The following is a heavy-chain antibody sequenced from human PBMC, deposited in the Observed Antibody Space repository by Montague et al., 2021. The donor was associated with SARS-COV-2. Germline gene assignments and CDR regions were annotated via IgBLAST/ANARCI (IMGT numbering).Heavy chain of an antibody. CDR1: GGSFSGYY. D-gene: IGHD3-3*01. V-gene: IGHV4-34*01. Sequence: SETLSLTCAVYGGSFSGYYWSWIRRPPGKGLEWIGEINHSGSTNYNPSLKSRVTISVDTSKNQFSLKLSSVTAADTAVYYCARIRSIKIFGMVITPYYNGMDVWGQGTTVTVSS. CDR3: ARIRSIKIFGMVITPYYNGMDV. CDR2: INHSGST. J-gene: IGHJ6*02.